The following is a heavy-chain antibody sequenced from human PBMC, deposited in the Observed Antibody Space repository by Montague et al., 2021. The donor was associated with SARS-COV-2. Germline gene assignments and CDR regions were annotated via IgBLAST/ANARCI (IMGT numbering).Heavy chain of an antibody. Sequence: SETLSLTCTVSGASISSSSYYWGWIRQPPGKGLEWIGSKYYSGSTYYNPSLKSRVTISVDTSKNQFSLKLSSVTAADTAVYYCARHLTGYSSSDGFDDWGQGTLVTVSS. V-gene: IGHV4-39*07. CDR1: GASISSSSYY. J-gene: IGHJ4*02. D-gene: IGHD6-19*01. CDR3: ARHLTGYSSSDGFDD. CDR2: KYYSGST.